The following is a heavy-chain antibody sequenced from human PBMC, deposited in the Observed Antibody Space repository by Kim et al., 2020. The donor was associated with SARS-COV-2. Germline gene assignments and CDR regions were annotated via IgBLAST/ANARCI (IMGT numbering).Heavy chain of an antibody. CDR3: RVGASDAFDI. Sequence: SSNYNPSLTSRVTISVDTSKNQFSLKLSSVTAADTAVYYCRVGASDAFDIWGQGTMVTVSS. D-gene: IGHD1-26*01. J-gene: IGHJ3*02. V-gene: IGHV4-4*09. CDR2: SS.